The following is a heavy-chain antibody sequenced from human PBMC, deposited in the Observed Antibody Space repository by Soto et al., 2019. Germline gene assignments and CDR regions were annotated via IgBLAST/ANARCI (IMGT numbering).Heavy chain of an antibody. Sequence: QVQLQESGPGLVKPSQTLSLTCTVSGGSISSGGYYWSWIRQHPGKGLEWIGYIYYSGSTYYNPSLKSRVTISVDTSKNQFSLKLSSVTAADTAVYYCARAPRVVTAKRLDYFDYWGQGTLVTVSS. J-gene: IGHJ4*02. CDR1: GGSISSGGYY. CDR2: IYYSGST. V-gene: IGHV4-31*03. D-gene: IGHD2-21*02. CDR3: ARAPRVVTAKRLDYFDY.